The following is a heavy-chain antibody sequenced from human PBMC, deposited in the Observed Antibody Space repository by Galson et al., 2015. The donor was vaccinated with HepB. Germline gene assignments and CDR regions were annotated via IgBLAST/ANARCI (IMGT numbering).Heavy chain of an antibody. D-gene: IGHD3-9*01. J-gene: IGHJ6*02. Sequence: SLRLSCAASGFTVSSNYMSWVRQAPGKGLEWVSVIYSGGSTYYADSVKGRFTISRDNSKNTLYLQMNSLRAEDTAVYYCARDKYDILTGYYNSGMDVWGQGTTVTVSS. CDR2: IYSGGST. CDR1: GFTVSSNY. V-gene: IGHV3-53*01. CDR3: ARDKYDILTGYYNSGMDV.